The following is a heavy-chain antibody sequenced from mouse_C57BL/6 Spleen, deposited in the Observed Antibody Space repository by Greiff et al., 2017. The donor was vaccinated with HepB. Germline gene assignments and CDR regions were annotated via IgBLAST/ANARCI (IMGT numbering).Heavy chain of an antibody. D-gene: IGHD2-4*01. CDR1: GYSITSGYY. J-gene: IGHJ3*01. CDR2: ISYDGSN. CDR3: AREGDLYYDFSWFAY. Sequence: EVKLVESGPGLVKPSQSLSLTCSVTGYSITSGYYWNWIRQFPGNKLEWMGYISYDGSNNYNPSLKNRISITRDTSKNQFFLKLNSVTTEDTATYYCAREGDLYYDFSWFAYWGQGTLVTVSA. V-gene: IGHV3-6*01.